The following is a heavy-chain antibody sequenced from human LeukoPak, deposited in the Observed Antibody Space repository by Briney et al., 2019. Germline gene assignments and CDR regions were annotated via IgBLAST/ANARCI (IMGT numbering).Heavy chain of an antibody. CDR1: GFTFSSYG. V-gene: IGHV3-33*01. J-gene: IGHJ4*02. D-gene: IGHD6-19*01. Sequence: PGGSLRLSCAASGFTFSSYGMHWVRQAPGKGLAWVAVICYDGSNKYYADSVKGRFTISRDNSKNPLYLQMNSRRAEDTAVYYCARDISSGWYRDYYFDYWGQGTLVTVSS. CDR2: ICYDGSNK. CDR3: ARDISSGWYRDYYFDY.